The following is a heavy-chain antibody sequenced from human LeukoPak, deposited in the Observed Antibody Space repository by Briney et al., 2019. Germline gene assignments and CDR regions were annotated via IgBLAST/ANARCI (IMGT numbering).Heavy chain of an antibody. CDR1: GFTFSNYA. D-gene: IGHD4-17*01. J-gene: IGHJ6*02. CDR2: IRGNGARA. V-gene: IGHV3-23*01. CDR3: AKHQQIYGDSLMDV. Sequence: PGGSLIVSCAASGFTFSNYAMSWVRQAPGKGLEWVSSIRGNGARAYYADSVKGRFTISRDNSKNTLYLQMNSLRAEDTAVYYCAKHQQIYGDSLMDVWGQGTTVTVSS.